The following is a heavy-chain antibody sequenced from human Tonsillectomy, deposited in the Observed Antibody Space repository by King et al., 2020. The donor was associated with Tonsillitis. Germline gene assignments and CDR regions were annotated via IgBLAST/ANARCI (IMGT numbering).Heavy chain of an antibody. CDR1: GGSISSYY. V-gene: IGHV4-59*08. Sequence: VQLQESGPGLVKPSETLSLTCSVSGGSISSYYWSWIRQPPGKGLEWIGDIYYSGSTNYNPSLKSRVTISVDTSKNQFSLKLSSVTDADTAVYYCARLEGLLPLHGYFDLWGRGTLVTVSS. J-gene: IGHJ2*01. D-gene: IGHD5-24*01. CDR3: ARLEGLLPLHGYFDL. CDR2: IYYSGST.